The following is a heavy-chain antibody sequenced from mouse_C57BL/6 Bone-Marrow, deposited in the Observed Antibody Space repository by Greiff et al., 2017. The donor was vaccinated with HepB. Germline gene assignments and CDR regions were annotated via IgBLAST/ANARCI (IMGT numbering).Heavy chain of an antibody. CDR3: ARSDGSSHFDY. V-gene: IGHV1-61*01. CDR2: IYPSDIET. Sequence: QVQLKQPGAELVRPGSSVKLSCKASGYTFTSYWMDWVKQRPGQGLEWIGNIYPSDIETHYNQKFKDKATLTVDKSSSTAYMQLSSLTSEDSAVYYCARSDGSSHFDYWGQGTTLTVSS. CDR1: GYTFTSYW. J-gene: IGHJ2*01. D-gene: IGHD1-1*01.